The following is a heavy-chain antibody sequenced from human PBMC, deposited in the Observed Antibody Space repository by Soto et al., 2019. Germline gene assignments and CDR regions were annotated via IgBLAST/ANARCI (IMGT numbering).Heavy chain of an antibody. CDR3: TKGGYSSTWFNPGDA. V-gene: IGHV3-30*18. D-gene: IGHD6-13*01. CDR2: ISYDGMSK. J-gene: IGHJ5*02. Sequence: QVQLVESGGGVVQPGRSLRLSCAASGFTFSINGMHWVRQAPGKGLEWVAVISYDGMSKYYGDSVKGRFTISRDNSKNTLFLQISSLRAEDTAVYYCTKGGYSSTWFNPGDAWGQGTLVTVS. CDR1: GFTFSING.